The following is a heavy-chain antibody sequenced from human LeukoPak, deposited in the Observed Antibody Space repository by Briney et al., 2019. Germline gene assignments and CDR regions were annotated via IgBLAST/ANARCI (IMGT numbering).Heavy chain of an antibody. V-gene: IGHV4-61*05. D-gene: IGHD3-10*01. CDR3: ARGFSGRGFMVRGVIVPHYYYYMDV. Sequence: SETLSLTCTVSGGSISSSSYYWGWIRQPPGKGLEWIGCIYYSGSTNYNPSLKSRVTISVDTSKNQFPLKLSSVTAADTAVYYCARGFSGRGFMVRGVIVPHYYYYMDVWGKGTTVTISS. CDR2: IYYSGST. J-gene: IGHJ6*03. CDR1: GGSISSSSYY.